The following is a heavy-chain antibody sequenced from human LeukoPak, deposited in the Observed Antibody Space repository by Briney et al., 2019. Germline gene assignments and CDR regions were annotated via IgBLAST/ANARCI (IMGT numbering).Heavy chain of an antibody. V-gene: IGHV1-2*02. Sequence: ASVKVSCKASGYTFTGYYMHWVRQAPGQGLEWMGWINPNSGDTNYAQEFQGRVTMTRDTSISTVYMELSRLRSDDTAVYSCAREPYGSGSLDVWGKGTSVTISS. J-gene: IGHJ6*04. CDR1: GYTFTGYY. D-gene: IGHD3-10*01. CDR3: AREPYGSGSLDV. CDR2: INPNSGDT.